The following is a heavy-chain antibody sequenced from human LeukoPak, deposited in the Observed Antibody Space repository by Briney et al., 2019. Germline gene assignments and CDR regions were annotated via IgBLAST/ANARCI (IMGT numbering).Heavy chain of an antibody. J-gene: IGHJ4*02. CDR2: ISGSGGST. CDR3: AKDLEPDDILTGCGAFDY. CDR1: GFTFSSDA. D-gene: IGHD3-9*01. Sequence: PGGSLRLSCAASGFTFSSDAMSWVRQAPGKGLEWVSAISGSGGSTCYADSVKGRFTISRDNSKNTLYLQMNSLRAEDTAVYYCAKDLEPDDILTGCGAFDYWGQGTLVTVSS. V-gene: IGHV3-23*01.